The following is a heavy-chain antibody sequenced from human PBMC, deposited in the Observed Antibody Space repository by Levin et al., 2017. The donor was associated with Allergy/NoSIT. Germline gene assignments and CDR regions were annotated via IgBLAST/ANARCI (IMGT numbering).Heavy chain of an antibody. J-gene: IGHJ3*02. V-gene: IGHV3-74*01. CDR1: GFTFSSYW. Sequence: GGSLRLSCAASGFTFSSYWMHWVRQAPGKGLVWVSRINSDGSSTSYADSVKGRFTISRDNAKNTLYLQMNSLRAEDTAVYYCAREGRNWKRAFDIWGQGTMVTVSS. CDR2: INSDGSST. D-gene: IGHD1-1*01. CDR3: AREGRNWKRAFDI.